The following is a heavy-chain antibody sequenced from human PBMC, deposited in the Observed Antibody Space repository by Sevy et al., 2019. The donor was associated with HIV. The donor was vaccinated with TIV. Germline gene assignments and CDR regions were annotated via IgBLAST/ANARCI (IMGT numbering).Heavy chain of an antibody. V-gene: IGHV4-38-2*01. D-gene: IGHD2-2*01. J-gene: IGHJ4*02. CDR2: IYESGRT. Sequence: SETLSLTCAVSGYSIRSGYYWGWIRQSPGKGLEWIGSIYESGRTFYNPSLESRVTMSVDTSKNQFSLQVNSVTAADTAVYYCARLRDILAIPAGGYFDYWGQGTLVTVSS. CDR1: GYSIRSGYY. CDR3: ARLRDILAIPAGGYFDY.